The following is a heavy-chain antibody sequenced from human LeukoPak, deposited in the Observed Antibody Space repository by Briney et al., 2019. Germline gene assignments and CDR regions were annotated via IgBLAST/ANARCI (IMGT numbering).Heavy chain of an antibody. D-gene: IGHD6-13*01. Sequence: GASVEVSCKASGGTFSSYAISWVRQAPGQGLEWMGGIIPIFGTANYAQKFQGRVTITADKSTSTAYMELSSLRSEDTAVYYCARDRGYSKDDAFDIWGQGTMVTVSS. J-gene: IGHJ3*02. CDR3: ARDRGYSKDDAFDI. CDR2: IIPIFGTA. V-gene: IGHV1-69*06. CDR1: GGTFSSYA.